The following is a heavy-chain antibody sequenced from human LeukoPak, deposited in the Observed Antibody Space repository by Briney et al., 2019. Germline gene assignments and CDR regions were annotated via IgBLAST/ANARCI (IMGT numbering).Heavy chain of an antibody. J-gene: IGHJ4*02. CDR3: ARDGNNEFDY. CDR2: INTNTGNP. Sequence: ASVKVSCKASGYTFTSYDINWVRQATGQGLEWMGWINTNTGNPTYAQGFTGRFVFSLDTSVSTAYLQISSLKAEDTAVYYCARDGNNEFDYWGQGTLVTVSS. D-gene: IGHD1/OR15-1a*01. CDR1: GYTFTSYD. V-gene: IGHV7-4-1*02.